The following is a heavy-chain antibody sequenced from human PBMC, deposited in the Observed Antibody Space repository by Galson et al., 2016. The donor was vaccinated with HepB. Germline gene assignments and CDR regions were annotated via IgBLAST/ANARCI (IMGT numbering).Heavy chain of an antibody. J-gene: IGHJ5*02. D-gene: IGHD1-26*01. V-gene: IGHV3-11*06. CDR1: GFTFSDFY. CDR3: AGGSRELLFGSWFDP. CDR2: ISRYSSYA. Sequence: SLRLSCAASGFTFSDFYMSWIRQSPGKGLEWVSFISRYSSYALYADSVKGRFTISRDDARHSLYLQMDSLRAEDTAVHYCAGGSRELLFGSWFDPWAQGTLVTVYS.